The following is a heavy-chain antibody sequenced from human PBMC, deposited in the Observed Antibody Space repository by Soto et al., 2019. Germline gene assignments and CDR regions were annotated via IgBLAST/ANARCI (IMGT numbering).Heavy chain of an antibody. J-gene: IGHJ4*02. CDR3: AKVSRGIGLVPAALN. CDR1: GHTFHNYA. Sequence: EVQLLESGGGLEQPGGSLRLSCVVSGHTFHNYALNWVRQAPGKGLEWVARISGSGGSTYYADSVRGPFTISRDDSKNTLSLPMNSLRAEDQAVYYCAKVSRGIGLVPAALNWGQRTLVTVSP. CDR2: ISGSGGST. D-gene: IGHD2-2*01. V-gene: IGHV3-23*01.